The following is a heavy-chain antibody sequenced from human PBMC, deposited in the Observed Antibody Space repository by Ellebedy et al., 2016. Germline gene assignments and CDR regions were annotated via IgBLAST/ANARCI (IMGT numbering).Heavy chain of an antibody. V-gene: IGHV3-53*01. D-gene: IGHD6-19*01. CDR2: IHGSGST. CDR1: GLIVSGNF. J-gene: IGHJ4*02. CDR3: ARVSVAGRGDTDLDY. Sequence: GGSLRPSCAASGLIVSGNFMSWVRQAPGKRLEWVSAIHGSGSTYYADSVKGRFTISRDNSKNTLFLQMNSLRAEDTAVYYCARVSVAGRGDTDLDYWGQGTLVTVSS.